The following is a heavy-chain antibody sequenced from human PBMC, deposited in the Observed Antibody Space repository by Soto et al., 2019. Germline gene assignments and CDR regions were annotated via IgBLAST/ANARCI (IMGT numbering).Heavy chain of an antibody. J-gene: IGHJ3*02. CDR3: AKVENYHASSGYYGAFDI. D-gene: IGHD3-22*01. CDR2: ISGSGGST. V-gene: IGHV3-23*01. Sequence: GGSLRLSCAASGFTFSSYAMSWVRQAPGKGLEWVSAISGSGGSTYYADSVKGRFTISRDNSKNTLYLQMNSLRAEDTAVYYCAKVENYHASSGYYGAFDIWGQGTMVTVSS. CDR1: GFTFSSYA.